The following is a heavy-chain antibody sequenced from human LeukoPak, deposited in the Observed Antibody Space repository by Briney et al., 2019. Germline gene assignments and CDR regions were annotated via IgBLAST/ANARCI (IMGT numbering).Heavy chain of an antibody. V-gene: IGHV3-30*02. CDR3: AKGKDYYDSSGYYYTYAFDI. J-gene: IGHJ3*02. CDR2: IKEDGSEK. CDR1: GFTFSTYS. D-gene: IGHD3-22*01. Sequence: PGGSLRLSCAASGFTFSTYSMNWVRQAPGKGLEWVANIKEDGSEKYYADSVKGRFTFSRDNSKNTLYLQMNSLRAEDTAVYYCAKGKDYYDSSGYYYTYAFDIWGQGTVVTVSS.